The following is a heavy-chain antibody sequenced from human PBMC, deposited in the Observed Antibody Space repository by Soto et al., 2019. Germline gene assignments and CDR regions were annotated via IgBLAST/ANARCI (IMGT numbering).Heavy chain of an antibody. J-gene: IGHJ6*02. CDR3: ARSNCTYVSRMDV. CDR1: GYTFTGYY. Sequence: QVQLVQSGAEVKKSGASVKVSCKASGYTFTGYYMHWVRQAPGQGLEWLGWINPNSGGTNYAQKSRGWVTMTRDTSISTADMELSRLRSDDTAVYYCARSNCTYVSRMDVWGQGTTVTVSS. D-gene: IGHD1-7*01. V-gene: IGHV1-2*04. CDR2: INPNSGGT.